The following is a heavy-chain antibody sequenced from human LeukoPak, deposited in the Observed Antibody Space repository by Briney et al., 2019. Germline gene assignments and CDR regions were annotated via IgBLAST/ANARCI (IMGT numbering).Heavy chain of an antibody. J-gene: IGHJ6*02. V-gene: IGHV1-8*01. CDR1: GYAFTSYD. Sequence: WASVTVSCKASGYAFTSYDINWVRQATGQGLEWMGWMNPNSGNTGYAQKFQGRVTMTRNTSISTAYMELSSLRSEDTAVYYCARSGSSPRYYYGMDVWGQGTTVTVSS. CDR2: MNPNSGNT. D-gene: IGHD1-26*01. CDR3: ARSGSSPRYYYGMDV.